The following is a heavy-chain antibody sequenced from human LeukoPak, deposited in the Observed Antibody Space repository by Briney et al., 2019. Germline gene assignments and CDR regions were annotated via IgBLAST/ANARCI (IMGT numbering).Heavy chain of an antibody. D-gene: IGHD6-6*01. CDR1: GFTFADYG. V-gene: IGHV3-9*03. CDR2: ISWISGSI. Sequence: PGGSLRLSCAASGFTFADYGMHWVRQAPGKGLEWVSGISWISGSIGYADSVKGRFTISRDNAKNSLYMQRNSLRAEDMALYSCARGGVAARGAYYYYYMDVWGKGTTVTVSS. CDR3: ARGGVAARGAYYYYYMDV. J-gene: IGHJ6*03.